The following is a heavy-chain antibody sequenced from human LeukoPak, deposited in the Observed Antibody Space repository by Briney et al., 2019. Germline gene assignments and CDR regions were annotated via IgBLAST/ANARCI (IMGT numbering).Heavy chain of an antibody. Sequence: GGPLTLSCAASGFTFSSYGMSWVRQARGRGLEWVSYISSSGSTIYYAHPEKGRFTISRDNSENTLNLQMNSLRAEDTAVYYCAKNLLPNRYYYGSGTTPAFDYWGQGTLVTVSS. CDR2: ISSSGSTI. CDR1: GFTFSSYG. J-gene: IGHJ4*02. D-gene: IGHD3-10*01. V-gene: IGHV3-23*01. CDR3: AKNLLPNRYYYGSGTTPAFDY.